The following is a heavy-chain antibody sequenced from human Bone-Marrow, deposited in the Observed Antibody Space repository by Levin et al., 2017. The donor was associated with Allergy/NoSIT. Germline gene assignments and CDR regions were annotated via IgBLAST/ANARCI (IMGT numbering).Heavy chain of an antibody. Sequence: GGSLRLSCAASGFTFSSYGMHWVRQAPGKGLEWVAVISYDGSNKYYADSVKGRFTISRDNSKNTLYLQMNSLRAEDTAVYYCAKDRRIAALRGLEAFDIWGQGTMVTVSS. J-gene: IGHJ3*02. CDR3: AKDRRIAALRGLEAFDI. D-gene: IGHD6-25*01. CDR2: ISYDGSNK. CDR1: GFTFSSYG. V-gene: IGHV3-30*18.